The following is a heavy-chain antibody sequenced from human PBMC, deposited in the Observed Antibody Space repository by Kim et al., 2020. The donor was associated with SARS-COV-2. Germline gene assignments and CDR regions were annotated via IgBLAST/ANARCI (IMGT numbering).Heavy chain of an antibody. V-gene: IGHV1-18*04. CDR1: GYTFTSYG. D-gene: IGHD4-17*01. CDR3: ASGDHYGDYW. J-gene: IGHJ4*01. Sequence: ASVKVSCKASGYTFTSYGISWVRQAPGQGLEWMGWSSADNGNTNYSQKLQGRVPMTTNTSTSTAYMELMSRRSDESAVQFVASGDHYGDYWWGHVPLVT. CDR2: SSADNGNT.